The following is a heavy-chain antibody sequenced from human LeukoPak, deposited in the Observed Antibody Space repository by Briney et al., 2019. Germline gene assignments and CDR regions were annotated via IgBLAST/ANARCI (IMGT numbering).Heavy chain of an antibody. V-gene: IGHV1-24*01. CDR2: FDPEDGET. Sequence: XMHWVRQAPGXGREGMGGFDPEDGETIYAQKFQGRVTMTEDTSTDTAYMELSSLRSEDTAVYYCATGPLRAYCSSTSCHLTDYWGQGTLVTVSS. J-gene: IGHJ4*02. CDR1: X. CDR3: ATGPLRAYCSSTSCHLTDY. D-gene: IGHD2-2*01.